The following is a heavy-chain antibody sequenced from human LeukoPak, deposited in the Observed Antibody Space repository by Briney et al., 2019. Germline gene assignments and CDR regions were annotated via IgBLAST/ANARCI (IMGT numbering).Heavy chain of an antibody. CDR2: INHSGST. Sequence: SETLSLTCAVYGGSFSGYYWSWIRQPPGKGLEWIGEINHSGSTNYNPSLESRVTISVDTSKNQFSLKLSSVTAADTAVYYCARGGIITSYAFEIWGQGTMVTVSS. CDR3: ARGGIITSYAFEI. V-gene: IGHV4-34*01. CDR1: GGSFSGYY. D-gene: IGHD6-6*01. J-gene: IGHJ3*02.